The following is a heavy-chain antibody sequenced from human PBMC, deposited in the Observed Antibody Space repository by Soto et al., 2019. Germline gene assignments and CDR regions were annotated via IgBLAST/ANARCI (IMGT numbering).Heavy chain of an antibody. CDR3: ARESGTTGFDY. CDR1: GFTFSSYA. Sequence: SGGSLRLSCAASGFTFSSYAMHWVRQAPGKGLEWVAVISYDGSNKYYADSVKGRFTISRDNSKNTLYLQMNSLRAEDTAVYYCARESGTTGFDYWGQGTLVTV. V-gene: IGHV3-30-3*01. CDR2: ISYDGSNK. J-gene: IGHJ4*02. D-gene: IGHD1-1*01.